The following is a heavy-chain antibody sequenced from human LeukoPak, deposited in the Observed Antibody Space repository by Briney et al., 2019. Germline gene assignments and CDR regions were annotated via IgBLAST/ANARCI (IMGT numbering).Heavy chain of an antibody. Sequence: KGGESLKISCKASGYIFTNYWIGSVRQMPGKGLEWMGIIYPGDSDTRYSPSFQGQVTISVDKSISTAYLQWSTLKASDTAMSYCARHNSGYSNAWSTHWGQGSLVTVSS. CDR1: GYIFTNYW. V-gene: IGHV5-51*01. CDR2: IYPGDSDT. CDR3: ARHNSGYSNAWSTH. J-gene: IGHJ4*02. D-gene: IGHD6-19*01.